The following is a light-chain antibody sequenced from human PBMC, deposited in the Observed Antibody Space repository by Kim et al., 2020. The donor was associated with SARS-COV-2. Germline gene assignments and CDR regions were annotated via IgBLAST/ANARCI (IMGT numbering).Light chain of an antibody. CDR3: QQYNNWPLT. CDR2: GAS. V-gene: IGKV3-15*01. CDR1: QSVSSN. Sequence: EIVMTQSPATLSVSPGERATLSCRASQSVSSNLAWYQQKPGQAPRLLIYGASTRATGIPARFSGSGSGTEFTLTISSLQSEDFAVYYCQQYNNWPLTFGRVTKVDIK. J-gene: IGKJ4*01.